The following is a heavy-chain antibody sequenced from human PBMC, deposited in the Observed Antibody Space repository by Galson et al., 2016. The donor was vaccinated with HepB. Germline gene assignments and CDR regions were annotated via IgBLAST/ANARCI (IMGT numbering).Heavy chain of an antibody. J-gene: IGHJ4*02. V-gene: IGHV2-5*02. CDR1: GFSLSTTGVG. CDR3: VHRRVGMATVYFDY. Sequence: PALVKPTQTLTLTCTVSGFSLSTTGVGVGWIRQPPGKALEWVALIYWDDDKRYSPSLNRRLTLTKDTSKNQVVLTMTNMDPVDTATYYCVHRRVGMATVYFDYWGQGTLVTVSS. CDR2: IYWDDDK. D-gene: IGHD5-24*01.